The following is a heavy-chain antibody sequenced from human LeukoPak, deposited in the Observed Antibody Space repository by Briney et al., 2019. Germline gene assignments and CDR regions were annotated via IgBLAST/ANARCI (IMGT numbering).Heavy chain of an antibody. CDR1: GDSVSSNSAA. V-gene: IGHV6-1*01. CDR3: AKLRAPVDQGSGSNYFDY. D-gene: IGHD3-10*01. J-gene: IGHJ4*02. CDR2: TYYRSKWYN. Sequence: SQTLSLTCAISGDSVSSNSAAWNWIRQSPSRGLEWLGRTYYRSKWYNDYAVSVKSRITINPDTSKNQFSLQLNSVTPEDTAVYYCAKLRAPVDQGSGSNYFDYWGQGTLVTVSS.